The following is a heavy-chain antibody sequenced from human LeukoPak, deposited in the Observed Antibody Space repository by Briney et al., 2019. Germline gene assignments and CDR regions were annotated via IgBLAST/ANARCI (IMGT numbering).Heavy chain of an antibody. CDR1: GGSISSYY. V-gene: IGHV4-4*07. CDR2: IYTSEST. Sequence: SETLSLTCTVSGGSISSYYWSWIRQSAGEGLEWIGRIYTSESTSYNPSLKSRVTMSVDTSKNQFSLKLSSVTAADTAMYYCAREVTIFGVVTLDYWGQGTLVTVSS. CDR3: AREVTIFGVVTLDY. D-gene: IGHD3-3*01. J-gene: IGHJ4*02.